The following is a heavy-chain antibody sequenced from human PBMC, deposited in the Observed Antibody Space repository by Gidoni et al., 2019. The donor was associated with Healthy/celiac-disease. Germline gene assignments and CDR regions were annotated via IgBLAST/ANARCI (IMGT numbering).Heavy chain of an antibody. CDR2: IYYSGST. J-gene: IGHJ6*02. V-gene: IGHV4-39*01. D-gene: IGHD6-19*01. CDR1: GGSISSSSYY. Sequence: QLQLQESGPGLVKPSETLSLTCTVSGGSISSSSYYWGWIRQPPGKGLEWIGSIYYSGSTYYTPSLTSRFTISVDTSKNQFSLKLSSVTAADTAVYYCASPGYSSGWYRHYYYGMDVWGQGTTVTVSS. CDR3: ASPGYSSGWYRHYYYGMDV.